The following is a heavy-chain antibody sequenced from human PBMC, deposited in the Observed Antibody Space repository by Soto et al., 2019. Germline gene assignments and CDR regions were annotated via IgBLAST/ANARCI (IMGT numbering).Heavy chain of an antibody. Sequence: EVQVVESGGGLIQPGGSLRLSCEVSGFSVTANYMRWVRQAPGKGLEWVSVIYSGGSTYYIDSVKGRFSISRDISKNTLYLQMNSLRAEDTAVYYCHGSGYWGQGTLVTVSS. V-gene: IGHV3-53*01. CDR3: HGSGY. J-gene: IGHJ4*02. CDR1: GFSVTANY. CDR2: IYSGGST. D-gene: IGHD5-12*01.